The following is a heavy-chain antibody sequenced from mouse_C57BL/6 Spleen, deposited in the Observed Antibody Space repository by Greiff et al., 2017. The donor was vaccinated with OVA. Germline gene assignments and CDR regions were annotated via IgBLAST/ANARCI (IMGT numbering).Heavy chain of an antibody. V-gene: IGHV14-3*01. CDR1: GFNIKNTY. J-gene: IGHJ3*01. Sequence: EVQLQQSVAELVRPGASVKLSCTASGFNIKNTYMHWVKQRPEQGLEWIGRIDPANGNTKYAPKFQGKAPITAETSSNTAYLQLSSLTAEDTAIYYCAEITTVVKGFAYWGQGTLVTVSA. D-gene: IGHD1-1*01. CDR3: AEITTVVKGFAY. CDR2: IDPANGNT.